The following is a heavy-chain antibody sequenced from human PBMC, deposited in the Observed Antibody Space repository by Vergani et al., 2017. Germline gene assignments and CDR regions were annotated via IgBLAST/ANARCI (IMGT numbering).Heavy chain of an antibody. CDR2: IKNTGDST. CDR1: GFTFSNYA. J-gene: IGHJ4*02. Sequence: EVQLLQSEGAVVQPGGSLRLSCVASGFTFSNYAMRWVRQGPGQGLEWVSSIKNTGDSTHYADSVKGRFTISRDNSKNTLYLQMNSLRVEDTAVYYCGRGSDNYNWGQGTLVTVSS. V-gene: IGHV3-23*01. CDR3: GRGSDNYN. D-gene: IGHD5-24*01.